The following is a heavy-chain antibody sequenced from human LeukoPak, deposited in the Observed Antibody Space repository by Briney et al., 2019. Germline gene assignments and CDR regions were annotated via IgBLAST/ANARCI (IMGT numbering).Heavy chain of an antibody. V-gene: IGHV4-38-2*02. Sequence: KPSETLSLTCTVSGYSISSGYYWGWIRQPPGKGLEWIGSIYHSGSTYYNPSLKSRVTISVDTSKNQFSLKLSSVTAADTAVYYCARGHYYDSSGYDALDIWGQGTMVTVSS. CDR2: IYHSGST. CDR1: GYSISSGYY. D-gene: IGHD3-22*01. J-gene: IGHJ3*02. CDR3: ARGHYYDSSGYDALDI.